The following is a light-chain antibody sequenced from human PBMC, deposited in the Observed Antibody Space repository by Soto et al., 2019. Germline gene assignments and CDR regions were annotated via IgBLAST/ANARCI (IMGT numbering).Light chain of an antibody. J-gene: IGLJ3*02. V-gene: IGLV1-40*01. CDR3: QSYDSSLSAWV. Sequence: QYVLTQPPSVSGAPGQRVTISCIGSSSNIGAGYDVHWYQQFPGTAPKLLIHGNINRPSGVPDRFSGSKSGTSASLAITGLQAEDETDYYCQSYDSSLSAWVFGGGTKLTVL. CDR1: SSNIGAGYD. CDR2: GNI.